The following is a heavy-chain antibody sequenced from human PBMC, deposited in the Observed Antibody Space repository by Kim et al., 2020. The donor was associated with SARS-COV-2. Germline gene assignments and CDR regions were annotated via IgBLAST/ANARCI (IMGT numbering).Heavy chain of an antibody. J-gene: IGHJ4*01. CDR2: ICYSGNT. CDR1: GGSMSGFY. CDR3: ARGGGGVIYYALDSFDY. Sequence: SETLSLTCSVSGGSMSGFYWSWIRQSPGKGLEWIGYICYSGNTNYNPSLKSRVAMSVDTSKNHFTLKLSSVSAADTAVDYFARGGGGVIYYALDSFDYLG. D-gene: IGHD2-8*02. V-gene: IGHV4-59*01.